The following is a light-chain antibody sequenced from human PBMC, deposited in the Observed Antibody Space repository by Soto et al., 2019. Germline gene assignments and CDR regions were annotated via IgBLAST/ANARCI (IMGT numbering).Light chain of an antibody. CDR3: SSYTSSSTPHV. CDR1: SSDVGGYDY. V-gene: IGLV2-14*01. CDR2: EVS. J-gene: IGLJ1*01. Sequence: QSALTQPASVSRSPGQSITLSCTGTSSDVGGYDYVSWYQQHPGKAPKLMIYEVSHRPSGVSNRFSGSKSDNTASLTISGLQADDEAYYYCSSYTSSSTPHVFGTGTKVTVL.